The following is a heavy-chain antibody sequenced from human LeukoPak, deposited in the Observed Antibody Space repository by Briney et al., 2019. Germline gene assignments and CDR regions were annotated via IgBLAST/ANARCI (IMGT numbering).Heavy chain of an antibody. J-gene: IGHJ5*01. CDR3: ARTRRSSGYFPFDS. Sequence: SETLSLTCVVSGYSISSGYNWDCIRQTPGKVLEGIGTIYHNGNTYSNPSLNGRGTISLATSKTKFSLKLPFITTTATATDYCARTRRSSGYFPFDSWGQGTLVTVYS. D-gene: IGHD3-22*01. CDR1: GYSISSGYN. V-gene: IGHV4-38-2*01. CDR2: IYHNGNT.